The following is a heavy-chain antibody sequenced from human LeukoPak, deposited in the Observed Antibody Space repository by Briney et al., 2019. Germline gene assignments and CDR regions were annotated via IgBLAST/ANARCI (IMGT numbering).Heavy chain of an antibody. V-gene: IGHV3-23*01. Sequence: PGGSLRLSCAASGFCFGSHPMNWVRQAPGKGLEWVSGITGSGNYTYYIDSVQGRFTISRDNSKNMLFLQMNSLRAEDTAVYYCARGVMAARLYYFDYWGRGILVTVSS. CDR2: ITGSGNYT. J-gene: IGHJ4*02. D-gene: IGHD2-21*01. CDR3: ARGVMAARLYYFDY. CDR1: GFCFGSHP.